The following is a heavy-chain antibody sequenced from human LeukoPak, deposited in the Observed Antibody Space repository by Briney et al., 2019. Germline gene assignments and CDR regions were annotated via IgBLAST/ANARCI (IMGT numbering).Heavy chain of an antibody. Sequence: GGSLSLSCAASGFTFDDYAMHWVRQAPGKGLEWVSGISWNSGSIGYADSVKGRFTISRDNAKNSLYLQMNSLRAEDTALYYCAKSAGDYYDSSGFQGVFDYWGQGTLVTVSS. CDR2: ISWNSGSI. CDR1: GFTFDDYA. CDR3: AKSAGDYYDSSGFQGVFDY. D-gene: IGHD3-22*01. J-gene: IGHJ4*02. V-gene: IGHV3-9*01.